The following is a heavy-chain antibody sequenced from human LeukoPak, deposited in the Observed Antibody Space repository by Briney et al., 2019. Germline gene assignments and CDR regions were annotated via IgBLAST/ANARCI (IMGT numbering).Heavy chain of an antibody. V-gene: IGHV4-38-2*02. Sequence: SETLSLTCTVSGYSISSGYYWGWIRQPPGKGLEWIGSIYHSGSTYYNPSLKSRVTISVDTSKNQFSLKLSSVTAADTAVYYCARARIHSVVVAAIPPLRSYYYMDVWGKGTTVTVSS. CDR2: IYHSGST. CDR1: GYSISSGYY. J-gene: IGHJ6*03. CDR3: ARARIHSVVVAAIPPLRSYYYMDV. D-gene: IGHD2-15*01.